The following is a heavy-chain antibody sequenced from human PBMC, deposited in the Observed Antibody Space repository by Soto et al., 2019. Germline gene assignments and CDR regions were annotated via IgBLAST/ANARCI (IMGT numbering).Heavy chain of an antibody. D-gene: IGHD3-3*01. CDR1: GYSFTSYW. CDR2: IDPSDSYT. Sequence: GESLKISGNGSGYSFTSYWINWVRQMPGKGLEWMGKIDPSDSYTYYRPSFQGHVTISADKSISTAYLQWSSLKASDTAIYYCATTKDFWSGYPGGMDVWGQGTTVTVSS. CDR3: ATTKDFWSGYPGGMDV. V-gene: IGHV5-10-1*01. J-gene: IGHJ6*02.